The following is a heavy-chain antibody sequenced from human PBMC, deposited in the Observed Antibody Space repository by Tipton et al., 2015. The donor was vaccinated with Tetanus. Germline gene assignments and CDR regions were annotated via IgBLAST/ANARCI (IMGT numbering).Heavy chain of an antibody. CDR1: GFTFSSYA. CDR3: AKKHKLRINWFDP. J-gene: IGHJ5*02. Sequence: SLRLSCAASGFTFSSYAMSWVRQAPGKGLEWVSAISGSGGSTYYADSVKGRFTISRDNSKNTLYLQMNSLRAEDTAVHYCAKKHKLRINWFDPWGQGTLVTVSS. V-gene: IGHV3-23*01. D-gene: IGHD3-16*01. CDR2: ISGSGGST.